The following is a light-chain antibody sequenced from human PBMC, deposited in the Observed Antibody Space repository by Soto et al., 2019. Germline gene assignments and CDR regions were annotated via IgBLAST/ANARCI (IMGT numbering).Light chain of an antibody. V-gene: IGKV1-27*01. J-gene: IGKJ5*01. CDR1: QGISNY. CDR3: QKYNSAPRT. Sequence: DIKMTQSPSSLSASVGDRVTITCRASQGISNYLAWYQQKPGKVPKLLIYAASTLQSGVPSRFSGSGSGTDLTLTISSLQPEDVATYYCQKYNSAPRTFGQGTRLEIK. CDR2: AAS.